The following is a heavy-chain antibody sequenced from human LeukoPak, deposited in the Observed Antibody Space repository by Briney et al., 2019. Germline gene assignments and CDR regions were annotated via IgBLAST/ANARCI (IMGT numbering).Heavy chain of an antibody. CDR2: IYYSGST. CDR3: ARGPDGYNNYFDY. D-gene: IGHD5-24*01. CDR1: GGSISSYY. V-gene: IGHV4-59*01. Sequence: SETLSLTCTVSGGSISSYYWSWIRQPPGKGLEWIGYIYYSGSTNYNPSLKSRVTISVDTFKNQFSLKLSSVTAADTAVYYCARGPDGYNNYFDYWGQGTLVTVSS. J-gene: IGHJ4*02.